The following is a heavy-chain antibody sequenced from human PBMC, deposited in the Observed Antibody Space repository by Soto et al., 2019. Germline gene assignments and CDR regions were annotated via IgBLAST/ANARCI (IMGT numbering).Heavy chain of an antibody. D-gene: IGHD3-10*01. CDR1: GLTVSSDY. V-gene: IGHV3-53*04. J-gene: IGHJ6*03. Sequence: GVLRLSCSASGLTVSSDYMSWVRQAPGKGLEWVSVIYSGGSTYYADSVKGRFTISRHNSKNTLYLQMNSLRAEDTAVYYCARLLPVLGRGNYCMDFWGKGTTVTVSS. CDR2: IYSGGST. CDR3: ARLLPVLGRGNYCMDF.